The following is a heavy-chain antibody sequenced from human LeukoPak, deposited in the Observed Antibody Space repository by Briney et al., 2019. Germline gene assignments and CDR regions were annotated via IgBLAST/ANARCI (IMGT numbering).Heavy chain of an antibody. Sequence: GGTLRLSCAASGFTISNYGMSWVRQAPGEGLEWVSGISGSGGTTYYAGSVKGRFTISRDNSKNTLYLQMNSLRAEDTAVYYCARRAGGYSHPYDYWGQGILVTVSS. CDR2: ISGSGGTT. D-gene: IGHD4-23*01. J-gene: IGHJ4*02. V-gene: IGHV3-23*01. CDR3: ARRAGGYSHPYDY. CDR1: GFTISNYG.